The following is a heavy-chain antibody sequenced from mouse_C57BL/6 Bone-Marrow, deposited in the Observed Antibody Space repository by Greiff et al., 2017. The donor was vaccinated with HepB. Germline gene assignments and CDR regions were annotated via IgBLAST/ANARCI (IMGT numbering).Heavy chain of an antibody. CDR1: GYTFTSYW. D-gene: IGHD1-1*01. Sequence: QVQLQQSGAELVKPGASVKLSCKASGYTFTSYWMHWVKQRPGQGLEWIGMIHPNSGSTNYNEKFKSKATLTVDKSSSTAYMQISSLTSEDSAVYYCARGTYYGRVWGTGTTVTVSS. CDR3: ARGTYYGRV. CDR2: IHPNSGST. J-gene: IGHJ1*03. V-gene: IGHV1-64*01.